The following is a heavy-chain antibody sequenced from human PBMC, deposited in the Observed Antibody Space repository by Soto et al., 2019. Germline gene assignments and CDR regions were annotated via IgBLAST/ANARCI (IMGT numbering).Heavy chain of an antibody. D-gene: IGHD3-22*01. CDR2: IVVGSGNT. CDR3: AAEVDSSGSFDI. Sequence: ASVKVSCKASGFTFTSSAMQWVRQARGQRLEWIGWIVVGSGNTNYAQKFQERVTITRDMSTSTAYMELSSLRSEDTAVYYCAAEVDSSGSFDIWGQGTMVTVS. CDR1: GFTFTSSA. V-gene: IGHV1-58*02. J-gene: IGHJ3*02.